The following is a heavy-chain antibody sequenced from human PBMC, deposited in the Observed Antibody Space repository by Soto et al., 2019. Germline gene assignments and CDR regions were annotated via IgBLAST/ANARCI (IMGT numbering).Heavy chain of an antibody. CDR1: GCSISSGYYY. CDR2: IYYNGNT. D-gene: IGHD3-22*01. CDR3: ARLSYYDSSGYVSGFDP. Sequence: PSETLSLTCSFSGCSISSGYYYLSWIRQPPGKGLEWIGNIYYNGNTYYNPSLKSRLIISVDTSKNQFSLKLSSVTAADTAVYYCARLSYYDSSGYVSGFDPWGQGTLVTVSS. V-gene: IGHV4-30-4*01. J-gene: IGHJ5*02.